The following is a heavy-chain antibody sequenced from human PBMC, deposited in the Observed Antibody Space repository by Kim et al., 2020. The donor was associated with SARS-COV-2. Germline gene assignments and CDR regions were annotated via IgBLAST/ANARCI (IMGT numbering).Heavy chain of an antibody. J-gene: IGHJ4*02. CDR3: ARSGYSSGWYLREMGGVDY. CDR2: IYHSGST. CDR1: GGSISSSNW. Sequence: SETLSLTCAVSGGSISSSNWWSWVRQPPGKGLEWIGEIYHSGSTNYNPSLKSRVTISVDKSKNQFSLKLSSVTAADTAVYYCARSGYSSGWYLREMGGVDYWGQGTLVTVSS. V-gene: IGHV4-4*02. D-gene: IGHD6-19*01.